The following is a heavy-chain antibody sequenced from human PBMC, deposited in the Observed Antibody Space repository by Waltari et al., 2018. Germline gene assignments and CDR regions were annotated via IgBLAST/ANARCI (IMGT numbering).Heavy chain of an antibody. V-gene: IGHV4-39*01. CDR1: GGSISSSSYY. CDR2: IYYSGST. CDR3: ARTRRGGSHTPNFDY. D-gene: IGHD1-26*01. Sequence: QLQLQESGPGLVKPSETLSLTCTVSGGSISSSSYYWGWIRQPPGKGLEWIGSIYYSGSTYYNPSLKSRVTISVDTSKNQFSLKLSSVTAADTAVYYCARTRRGGSHTPNFDYWGQGTLVTVSS. J-gene: IGHJ4*02.